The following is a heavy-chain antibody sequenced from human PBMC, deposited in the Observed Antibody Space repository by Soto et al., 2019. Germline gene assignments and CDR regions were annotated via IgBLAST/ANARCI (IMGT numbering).Heavy chain of an antibody. CDR1: GYTFINYT. CDR3: ARKLIGTDYYYLDY. CDR2: ISAGNAET. Sequence: ASVKVSCKASGYTFINYTMHWVRQAPGQGLEWMGWISAGNAETKYSQKFQGRVTITRDTSASTAYMELSSLKSEDTAVYYCARKLIGTDYYYLDYWGQGTLVTSPQ. J-gene: IGHJ4*02. V-gene: IGHV1-3*01. D-gene: IGHD3-9*01.